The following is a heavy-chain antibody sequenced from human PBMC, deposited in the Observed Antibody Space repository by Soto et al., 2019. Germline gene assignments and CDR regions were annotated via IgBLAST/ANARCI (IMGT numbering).Heavy chain of an antibody. V-gene: IGHV1-69*02. J-gene: IGHJ6*02. D-gene: IGHD6-13*01. Sequence: EASVKVSCKASGGTFSSYTISWVRQAPGQGLEWMGRIIPILGIANYAQKFQGRVTITADKSTSTAYMELSSLRSEDTAVYYCARSVRIAAAGTSQYYYYGMDVWGQGTTVTVSS. CDR3: ARSVRIAAAGTSQYYYYGMDV. CDR1: GGTFSSYT. CDR2: IIPILGIA.